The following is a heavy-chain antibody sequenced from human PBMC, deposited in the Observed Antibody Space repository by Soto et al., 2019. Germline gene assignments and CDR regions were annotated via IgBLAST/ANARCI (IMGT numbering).Heavy chain of an antibody. Sequence: QITLKESGPTLVKPTQTLTLTCTFSGFSLSTSGVGVGWIRQPPGKALEWLALIYWDNDKRYSPSLRSRVTITQDTAKNQVVLTMTNMEPVDAATYYCAHTPTVTGGFDYWGQGTLVTVSS. CDR3: AHTPTVTGGFDY. J-gene: IGHJ4*02. CDR1: GFSLSTSGVG. D-gene: IGHD4-17*01. CDR2: IYWDNDK. V-gene: IGHV2-5*02.